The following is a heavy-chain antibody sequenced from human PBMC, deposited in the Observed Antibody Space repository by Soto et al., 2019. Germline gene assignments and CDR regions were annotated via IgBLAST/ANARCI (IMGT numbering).Heavy chain of an antibody. CDR1: GGSITDYS. V-gene: IGHV4-4*07. CDR3: ARDQGVVVTADDWFDP. D-gene: IGHD2-21*02. J-gene: IGHJ5*02. CDR2: IFSSGST. Sequence: SETLSLTCTVSGGSITDYSWVWIRQPAGKGLEWIGRIFSSGSTNYNPSLKGRITMSLDTSKNQFSLKLNSATATDTAVYFCARDQGVVVTADDWFDPWGQGILVTVSS.